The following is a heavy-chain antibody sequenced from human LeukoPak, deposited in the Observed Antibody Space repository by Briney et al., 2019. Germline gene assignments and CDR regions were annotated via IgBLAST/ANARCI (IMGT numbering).Heavy chain of an antibody. D-gene: IGHD3-3*01. CDR1: GFTFRSHA. V-gene: IGHV3-23*01. CDR2: IYENGGTT. Sequence: PGGSLRLSCVGSGFTFRSHAMSWVRQAPEKGLEFVSGIYENGGTTYYADPVKGRFTISRDNAKNSLYLQMNSLRAEDTAVYYCARDAHYDFWSGYYSTWPLGYWGQGTLVTVSS. CDR3: ARDAHYDFWSGYYSTWPLGY. J-gene: IGHJ4*02.